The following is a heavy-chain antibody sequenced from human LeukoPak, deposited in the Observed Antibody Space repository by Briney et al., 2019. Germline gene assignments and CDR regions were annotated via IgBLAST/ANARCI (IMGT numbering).Heavy chain of an antibody. CDR2: IYTSGST. D-gene: IGHD2-2*01. CDR3: ARDYCSSTSCKGDFDY. J-gene: IGHJ4*02. V-gene: IGHV4-4*07. Sequence: SETLSLTCAVSGGSISGYYWSWIRQPAGKGLEWIGRIYTSGSTNYNPSLKSRVTMSVDTSKNQFSLKLSSVTAADTAVYYCARDYCSSTSCKGDFDYWGQGTLVTVSS. CDR1: GGSISGYY.